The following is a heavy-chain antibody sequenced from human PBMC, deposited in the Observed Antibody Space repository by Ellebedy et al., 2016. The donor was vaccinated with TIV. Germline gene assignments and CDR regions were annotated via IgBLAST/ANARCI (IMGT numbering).Heavy chain of an antibody. V-gene: IGHV3-48*02. CDR2: IGTSTSNI. D-gene: IGHD3-10*01. CDR1: GFTFRSYA. CDR3: ATETGYYYGSGGNYFDF. Sequence: PGGSLRLSCAASGFTFRSYAMNWVRQAPGKGLEWISYIGTSTSNIFYADSVKGRFTISRDNAKNSLFLQMNSLRDEDTAVYFCATETGYYYGSGGNYFDFWGQGTLVTVAS. J-gene: IGHJ4*02.